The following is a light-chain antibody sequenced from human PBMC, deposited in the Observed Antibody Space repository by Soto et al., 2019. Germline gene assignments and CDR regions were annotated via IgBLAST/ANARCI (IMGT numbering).Light chain of an antibody. V-gene: IGLV2-14*01. CDR1: SSDVGGYNY. CDR3: SSYTGSSTPYF. J-gene: IGLJ1*01. CDR2: DVT. Sequence: ALTQPASVSGSPGQSITISCTGTSSDVGGYNYVSWYQQHPVKAPKLMIYDVTNRPSGVSDRFSGSKSGNTASLTIFGLQAEDVADYYGSSYTGSSTPYFFGTGTKVTFL.